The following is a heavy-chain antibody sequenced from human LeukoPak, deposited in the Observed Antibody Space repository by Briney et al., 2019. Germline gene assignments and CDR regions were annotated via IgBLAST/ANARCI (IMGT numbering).Heavy chain of an antibody. V-gene: IGHV3-23*01. Sequence: GGSLRLSCAASGFTFSSYEMNWVRQAPGKGLEWVSAISGSGGSTYYADSVKGRFSISRDNSKNTLYLQMNSLRAEDTAVYYCAKEPYSSSWDQTFDYWGQGTLVTVSS. J-gene: IGHJ4*02. D-gene: IGHD6-13*01. CDR3: AKEPYSSSWDQTFDY. CDR2: ISGSGGST. CDR1: GFTFSSYE.